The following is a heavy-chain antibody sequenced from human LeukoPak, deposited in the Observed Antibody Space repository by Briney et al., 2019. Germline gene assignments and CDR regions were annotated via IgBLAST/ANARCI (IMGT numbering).Heavy chain of an antibody. V-gene: IGHV1-69*04. CDR1: GGTFSSYA. CDR2: IIPILGIA. D-gene: IGHD5-12*01. J-gene: IGHJ4*02. Sequence: GASVKVSCKASGGTFSSYAISWVRQAPGQGLEWMGRIIPILGIANYAQKFQGRVTITADKSTSTAYVELSSLRSEDTAVYYCARDMRIVATTGELDYWGQGTLVTVSS. CDR3: ARDMRIVATTGELDY.